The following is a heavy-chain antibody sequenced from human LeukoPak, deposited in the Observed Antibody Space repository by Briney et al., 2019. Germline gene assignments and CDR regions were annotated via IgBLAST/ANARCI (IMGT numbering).Heavy chain of an antibody. D-gene: IGHD4-11*01. J-gene: IGHJ6*02. CDR1: GGSFSGYY. CDR2: INHSGST. CDR3: AGDNSNYVGYYYGMDV. Sequence: TSSETLSLTCAVYGGSFSGYYWSWIRQPPGKGLEWIGEINHSGSTNYNPSLKSRVTISVATSKNQFSLKLSSVTAADAAVYYCAGDNSNYVGYYYGMDVWGQGTTVTVSS. V-gene: IGHV4-34*01.